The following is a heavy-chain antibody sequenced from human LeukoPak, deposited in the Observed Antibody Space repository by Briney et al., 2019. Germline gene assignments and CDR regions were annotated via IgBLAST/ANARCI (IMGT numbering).Heavy chain of an antibody. D-gene: IGHD3-22*01. CDR2: INPSGGST. CDR1: GYTFTSYY. V-gene: IGHV1-46*01. J-gene: IGHJ4*02. Sequence: GASVKVSCKASGYTFTSYYIRWVRQAPGQGLEWMGIINPSGGSTSYAQKFQGRVTMTRDTSTSTVYMELSSLRSEDTAVYYCARDPPIQQDSSDSSGYYPRYYFDYWGQGTLVTVSS. CDR3: ARDPPIQQDSSDSSGYYPRYYFDY.